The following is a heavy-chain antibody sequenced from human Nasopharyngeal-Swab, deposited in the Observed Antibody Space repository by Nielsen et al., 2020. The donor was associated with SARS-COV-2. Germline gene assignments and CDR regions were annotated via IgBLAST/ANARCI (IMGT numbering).Heavy chain of an antibody. CDR1: GYSISSGYY. CDR2: IYHSGST. J-gene: IGHJ4*02. Sequence: ETLSLTCTVSGYSISSGYYWGWIRQPPGKGLEWIGSIYHSGSTYYNPSLKSRVTISVGTSKNQFSLKLSSVTAADTAVYYCARGGYSSGWVVYWGQGTLVTVSS. V-gene: IGHV4-38-2*02. CDR3: ARGGYSSGWVVY. D-gene: IGHD6-19*01.